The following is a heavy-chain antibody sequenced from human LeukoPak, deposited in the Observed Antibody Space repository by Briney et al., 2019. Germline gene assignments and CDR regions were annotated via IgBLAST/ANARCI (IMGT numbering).Heavy chain of an antibody. J-gene: IGHJ4*02. V-gene: IGHV4-34*01. D-gene: IGHD3-22*01. CDR2: INHSGST. CDR1: GGSFSSYY. Sequence: SETLSLTCAVYGGSFSSYYWSWIRQPPGKGLEWIGEINHSGSTNYNPSLRSRVTISVDTSKNQFSLKLSSVTAADTAVYYCARGNLYYYDSSGYYFKFDYWGQGTLVTVSS. CDR3: ARGNLYYYDSSGYYFKFDY.